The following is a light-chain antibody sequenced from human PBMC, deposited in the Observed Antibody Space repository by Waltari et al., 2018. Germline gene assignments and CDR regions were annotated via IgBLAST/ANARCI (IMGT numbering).Light chain of an antibody. CDR1: QSVSPY. V-gene: IGKV3-11*01. CDR3: QERSNWPGGS. CDR2: DAS. Sequence: EIVLTQSPASLSLSPGESASLSCRASQSVSPYLAWYQQKPGQAPSLLIYDASTRATGIPARFVGSGSGTDFTLTITRLEPEDFAVYYCQERSNWPGGSFGGGTKVETK. J-gene: IGKJ4*01.